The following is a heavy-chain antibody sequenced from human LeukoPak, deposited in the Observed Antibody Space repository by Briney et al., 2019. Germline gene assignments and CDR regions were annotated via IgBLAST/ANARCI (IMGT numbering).Heavy chain of an antibody. CDR3: ARHFAYSSSSYFDY. CDR1: GGSVSNYY. D-gene: IGHD6-6*01. V-gene: IGHV4-59*08. J-gene: IGHJ4*02. CDR2: VYYTGST. Sequence: KPSETLSLTCSVSGGSVSNYYWSWIRQPPGKGLEWIGYVYYTGSTNYNPSLKSRVTMFEDKSKNQFPLRLYSVTVADTAVYYCARHFAYSSSSYFDYWGQGSLVTVSS.